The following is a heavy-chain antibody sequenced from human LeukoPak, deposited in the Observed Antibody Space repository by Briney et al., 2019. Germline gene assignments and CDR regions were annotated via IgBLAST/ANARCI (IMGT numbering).Heavy chain of an antibody. D-gene: IGHD5-18*01. CDR1: GGSFSGYY. CDR2: INHSGST. J-gene: IGHJ4*02. Sequence: PSETLSLTCAVYGGSFSGYYWSWIRQPPGKGLEWIGEINHSGSTNYNPSLKSRVTISVDTSKNQFSLKLSSVTAADTAVYYCARGGGYSYGYGDYWGQGTLVTVSS. CDR3: ARGGGYSYGYGDY. V-gene: IGHV4-34*01.